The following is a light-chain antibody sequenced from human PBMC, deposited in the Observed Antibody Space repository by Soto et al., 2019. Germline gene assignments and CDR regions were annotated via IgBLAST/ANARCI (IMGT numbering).Light chain of an antibody. J-gene: IGKJ5*01. Sequence: LTQSPATLSLSPGDRATLSCTASQGISTYIAWYQQKPGHPPRLLMFDASRRVAGIPPRFSGGGFGREFTLTISSLEPEDFAIYYCQQRGKTFGPGTRLEI. CDR2: DAS. V-gene: IGKV3-11*02. CDR1: QGISTY. CDR3: QQRGKT.